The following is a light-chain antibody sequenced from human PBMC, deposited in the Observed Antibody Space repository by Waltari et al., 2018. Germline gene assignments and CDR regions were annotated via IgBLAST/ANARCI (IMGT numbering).Light chain of an antibody. CDR1: ENIANY. CDR2: RIS. Sequence: DIQMTQAPSSLSASIGDRVIITCRASENIANYVSWYRQKPGTAPELLIYRISSLQSGVPSRFSGGGSGTVFTLTISRLQPEDFATYICQQSYSRPPTFGQGTKVEIK. CDR3: QQSYSRPPT. J-gene: IGKJ2*01. V-gene: IGKV1-39*01.